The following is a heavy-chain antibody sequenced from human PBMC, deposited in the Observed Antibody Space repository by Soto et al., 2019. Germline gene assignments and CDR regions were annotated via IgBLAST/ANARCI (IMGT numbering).Heavy chain of an antibody. V-gene: IGHV1-69*01. J-gene: IGHJ6*02. CDR1: GGTFSKYA. Sequence: QVQLVQSGAEMQQPGASVRVSCKASGGTFSKYAFSWVRQAPGQGLEWLGGTIPMFGTPNYAQQFPGRVAISTDESTATVYMELSSLRSEDTAVYFCARPLRDRNYCYGMAVWGQGTTVTVSS. CDR3: ARPLRDRNYCYGMAV. D-gene: IGHD3-22*01. CDR2: TIPMFGTP.